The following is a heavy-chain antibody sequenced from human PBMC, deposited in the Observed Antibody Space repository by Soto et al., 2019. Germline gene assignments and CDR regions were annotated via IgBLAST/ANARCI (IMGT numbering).Heavy chain of an antibody. J-gene: IGHJ6*02. CDR3: ARDRCSSTSCIAPYYYYGMDV. CDR2: IWYDGSNK. D-gene: IGHD2-2*01. CDR1: GFTFSSYG. V-gene: IGHV3-33*01. Sequence: GGSLRLSCAASGFTFSSYGMHWVRQAPGKGLEWVAVIWYDGSNKYYADSVKGRFTISRDNSKNTLYLQMNSLRAEDTAVYYCARDRCSSTSCIAPYYYYGMDVWGQGTTVTVSS.